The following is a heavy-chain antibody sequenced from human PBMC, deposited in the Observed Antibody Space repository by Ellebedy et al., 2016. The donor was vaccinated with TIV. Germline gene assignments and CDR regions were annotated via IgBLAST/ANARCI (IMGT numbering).Heavy chain of an antibody. CDR1: GGSISSSSYY. CDR2: IYTSGST. V-gene: IGHV4-61*02. J-gene: IGHJ4*02. CDR3: ARDLYSSGWYDAFDY. D-gene: IGHD6-19*01. Sequence: SETLSLTXTVSGGSISSSSYYWSWIRQPAGKGLEWIGRIYTSGSTNYNPSLKSRVTMSVDTSKNQFSLKLSSVTAADTAVYYCARDLYSSGWYDAFDYWGQGTLVTVSS.